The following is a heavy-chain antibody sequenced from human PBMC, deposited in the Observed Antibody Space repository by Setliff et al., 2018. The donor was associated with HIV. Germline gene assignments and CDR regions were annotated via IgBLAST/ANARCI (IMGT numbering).Heavy chain of an antibody. J-gene: IGHJ4*02. CDR1: GYTFTAHH. CDR3: ARVADRNYDFWSAYEY. D-gene: IGHD3-3*01. CDR2: IIPKSGGT. V-gene: IGHV1-2*02. Sequence: ASVKVSCKSSGYTFTAHHIHWVRQAPGQGPEWMGWIIPKSGGTEYAGKFQGRVTLTRDTSIATAYMELRSLTSDDTAVYYCARVADRNYDFWSAYEYWGQGTLVTVSS.